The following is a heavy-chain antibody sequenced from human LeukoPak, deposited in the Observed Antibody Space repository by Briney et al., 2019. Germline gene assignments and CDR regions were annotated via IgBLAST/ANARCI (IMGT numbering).Heavy chain of an antibody. CDR1: GFTFSSYA. J-gene: IGHJ4*02. CDR2: ISGSGGST. V-gene: IGHV3-23*01. CDR3: AKGPGPFFHECKVGWYFDY. D-gene: IGHD2-15*01. Sequence: GGSLRLSCAASGFTFSSYAMSWVRRAPGKGLEWVSAISGSGGSTYYADSVRGRFTISRDNSKNTLYLQMNSLRAEDTAVFLCAKGPGPFFHECKVGWYFDYWGQGTLVTVSS.